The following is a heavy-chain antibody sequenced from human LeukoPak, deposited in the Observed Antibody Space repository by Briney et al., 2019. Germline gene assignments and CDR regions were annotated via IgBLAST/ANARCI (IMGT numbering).Heavy chain of an antibody. V-gene: IGHV1-2*02. CDR3: AREYYYDSSGSFDY. J-gene: IGHJ4*02. CDR2: INPNSGGT. Sequence: ASVKVSCKASGYTFTGHYMHWVRQAPGQGLEWMGWINPNSGGTNYAQKFQGRVTMTRDTSISTAYMELSRLRSDDTAVYYCAREYYYDSSGSFDYWGQGTLVTVSS. D-gene: IGHD3-22*01. CDR1: GYTFTGHY.